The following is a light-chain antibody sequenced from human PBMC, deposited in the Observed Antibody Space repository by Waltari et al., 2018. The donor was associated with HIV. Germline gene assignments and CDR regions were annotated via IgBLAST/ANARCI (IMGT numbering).Light chain of an antibody. CDR2: DDS. CDR3: QVWDTGSDQVV. V-gene: IGLV3-21*02. CDR1: DIGSKT. Sequence: SYVLTQPPSESVAPGQTARVACGGKDIGSKTVHWYQQRPGQAPVLVVYDDSDRPSGIPGRFSGSNSENMATLTISRVEAGDEADYYCQVWDTGSDQVVFGGGTKLTVL. J-gene: IGLJ2*01.